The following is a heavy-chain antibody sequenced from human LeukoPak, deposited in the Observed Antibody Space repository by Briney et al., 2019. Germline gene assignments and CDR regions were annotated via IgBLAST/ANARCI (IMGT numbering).Heavy chain of an antibody. Sequence: SETLSLTCTVSGGSISGYYWSWIRQPAGKGLEWIGRIYSSGTTNYNPSLKSRVSMSVDTSKNQVSLNLNSVTAADTAVYYCARVYHYPHLEIWFDPWGQGTLVAVSS. V-gene: IGHV4-4*07. J-gene: IGHJ5*02. CDR2: IYSSGTT. D-gene: IGHD3-16*01. CDR1: GGSISGYY. CDR3: ARVYHYPHLEIWFDP.